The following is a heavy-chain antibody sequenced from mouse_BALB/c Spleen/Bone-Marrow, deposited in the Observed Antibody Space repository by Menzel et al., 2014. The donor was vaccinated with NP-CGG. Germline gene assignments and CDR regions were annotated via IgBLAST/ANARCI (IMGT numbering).Heavy chain of an antibody. V-gene: IGHV10-1*02. CDR3: VRGVYYYGSNYKSSALDY. Sequence: EVHLVESGGGLVQPKGLLKLSCAASGFTFNTFAMNWVRQAPGKGLEWVARIRSKSNNFATYYADSVKDRFTISRDDSQSMLYLQMNNLKTEDTAMYYCVRGVYYYGSNYKSSALDYWGQGTSVTVSS. D-gene: IGHD1-1*01. CDR2: IRSKSNNFAT. J-gene: IGHJ4*01. CDR1: GFTFNTFA.